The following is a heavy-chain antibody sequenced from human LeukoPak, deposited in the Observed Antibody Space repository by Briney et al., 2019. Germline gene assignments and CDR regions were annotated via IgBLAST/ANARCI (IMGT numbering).Heavy chain of an antibody. D-gene: IGHD3-3*02. J-gene: IGHJ6*03. V-gene: IGHV4-38-2*02. CDR2: IYHSGST. CDR3: ARGYKDFWSGYHTIYYYYYYMDV. CDR1: GYSISSGYY. Sequence: SETLSLTCTVSGYSISSGYYWGWIRQPPGKGLEWIGSIYHSGSTYYNPSLKSRVTISVDTSKNQFSLKLSSVTAADTAVYYCARGYKDFWSGYHTIYYYYYYMDVWGKGTTVTVSS.